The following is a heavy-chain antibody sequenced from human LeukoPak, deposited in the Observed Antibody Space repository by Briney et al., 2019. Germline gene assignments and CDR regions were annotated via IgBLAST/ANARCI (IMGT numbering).Heavy chain of an antibody. CDR2: IDPDSGGT. CDR1: GYTFTAYY. D-gene: IGHD3-22*01. J-gene: IGHJ3*02. Sequence: GASVKVSYKASGYTFTAYYVHWVRQATGQGLEWMGCIDPDSGGTNSAQKFQGRITTTRDTSISTASMELSRLRSDDTAVYYCAREYYDNSGTKYAFDIWGQGTMVTVSS. CDR3: AREYYDNSGTKYAFDI. V-gene: IGHV1-2*02.